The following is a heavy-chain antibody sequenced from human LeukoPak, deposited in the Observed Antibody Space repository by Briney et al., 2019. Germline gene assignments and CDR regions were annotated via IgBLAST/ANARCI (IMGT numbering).Heavy chain of an antibody. D-gene: IGHD3-3*01. V-gene: IGHV4-59*01. J-gene: IGHJ4*02. Sequence: SETLSLTCTVSGGSISSYYWSWIRQPPGKGLEWIGYIYYSGSTNYNPSLKSRVTISVDTSRNQFSLNLSSVTAADTAVYYCARGGLRFLAWWGQGTLVTVSS. CDR2: IYYSGST. CDR1: GGSISSYY. CDR3: ARGGLRFLAW.